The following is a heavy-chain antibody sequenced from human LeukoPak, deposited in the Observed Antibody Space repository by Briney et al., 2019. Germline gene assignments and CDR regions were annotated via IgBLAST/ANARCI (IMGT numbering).Heavy chain of an antibody. CDR3: ARASSQRLWFGELEGGYFDY. CDR2: ISSSSSYI. D-gene: IGHD3-10*01. V-gene: IGHV3-21*01. CDR1: GFTFSSYS. Sequence: PGGSLRLSCAASGFTFSSYSMNWVRQAPGKGPEWVSSISSSSSYIYYADSVKGRFTISRDNAKNSLYLQMNSLRAEDTAVYYCARASSQRLWFGELEGGYFDYWGQGTLVTVSS. J-gene: IGHJ4*02.